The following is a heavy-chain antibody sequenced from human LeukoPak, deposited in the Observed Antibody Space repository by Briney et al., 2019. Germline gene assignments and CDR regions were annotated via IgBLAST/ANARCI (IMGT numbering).Heavy chain of an antibody. CDR1: GGSSSSSNW. Sequence: SETLSLTCAVSGGSSSSSNWWNWVRQPPGKGLEWIGEIDHSGRTNYNPSLKSRVTISEDTPKNQFSLKLSSVTAADTAVYYCVRDRELNYWGQETLVTVSS. CDR3: VRDRELNY. V-gene: IGHV4-4*02. CDR2: IDHSGRT. J-gene: IGHJ4*02. D-gene: IGHD3-10*01.